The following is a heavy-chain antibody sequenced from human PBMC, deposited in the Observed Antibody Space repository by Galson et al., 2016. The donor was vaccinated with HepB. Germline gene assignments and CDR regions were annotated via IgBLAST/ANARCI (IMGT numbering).Heavy chain of an antibody. CDR3: ARDGVASWPNDY. CDR2: ISYDGNNK. V-gene: IGHV3-30*03. J-gene: IGHJ4*02. D-gene: IGHD2-2*01. Sequence: SLRLSCATSGFTFGKYFMHWVRQAPGKGLEWVAVISYDGNNKFYGDSVKGRFTISRDSPKNTLYLQMNSLTRNDTAVYYCARDGVASWPNDYWGQGTLVTVSS. CDR1: GFTFGKYF.